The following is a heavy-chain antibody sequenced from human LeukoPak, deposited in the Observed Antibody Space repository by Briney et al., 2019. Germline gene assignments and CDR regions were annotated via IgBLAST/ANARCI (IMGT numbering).Heavy chain of an antibody. CDR3: ARTYGSGSLDY. J-gene: IGHJ4*02. CDR2: VSGSGEAI. CDR1: GFSFTTHN. V-gene: IGHV3-48*01. D-gene: IGHD2-15*01. Sequence: GGSLRLSCAASGFSFTTHNMNWVRQAPGKGLEWISYVSGSGEAIFYADSVQGRFTISRDNAKNSIYLQMNTLRAEDTAVYYCARTYGSGSLDYGGQGTLVTVSS.